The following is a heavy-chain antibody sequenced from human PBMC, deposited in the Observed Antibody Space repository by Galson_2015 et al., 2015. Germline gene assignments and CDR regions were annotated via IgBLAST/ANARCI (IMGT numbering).Heavy chain of an antibody. CDR2: INSDGSST. D-gene: IGHD2-21*01. Sequence: SLRLSCAASGFTFSSYWMHWVRQAPGKGLVWVSRINSDGSSTSYADSVKGRFTISRDNAKNTLYLQMNSLRAEDTAVYYCARGSMTATAAFDIWGQGTMVTVSS. J-gene: IGHJ3*02. V-gene: IGHV3-74*01. CDR1: GFTFSSYW. CDR3: ARGSMTATAAFDI.